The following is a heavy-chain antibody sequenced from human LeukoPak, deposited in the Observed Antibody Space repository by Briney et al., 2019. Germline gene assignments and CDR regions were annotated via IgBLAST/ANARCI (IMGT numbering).Heavy chain of an antibody. CDR2: ISSSSSYI. V-gene: IGHV3-21*01. J-gene: IGHJ4*02. Sequence: GGSLRLSCAASGFTFSSYSMNWVRQAPGKGLEWVSSISSSSSYIYYADSVKGRFTIPRDNAKNSLYLQMNSLRAEDTAVYYCARGRSSGGAVDYWGQGTLVTVSS. CDR3: ARGRSSGGAVDY. CDR1: GFTFSSYS. D-gene: IGHD6-19*01.